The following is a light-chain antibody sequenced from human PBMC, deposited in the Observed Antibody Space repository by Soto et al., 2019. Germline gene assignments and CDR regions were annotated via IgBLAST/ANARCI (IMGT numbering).Light chain of an antibody. Sequence: SYELTQPSSVSVSPGQTARITCSGDVLAKKYARWFQQKPGQAPVLVIYKDSERPSGIPERFSGSSSGTTVTLTISGAQVEDEADYYCYSADDNNRGVFGGGTKLTVL. V-gene: IGLV3-27*01. J-gene: IGLJ2*01. CDR2: KDS. CDR3: YSADDNNRGV. CDR1: VLAKKY.